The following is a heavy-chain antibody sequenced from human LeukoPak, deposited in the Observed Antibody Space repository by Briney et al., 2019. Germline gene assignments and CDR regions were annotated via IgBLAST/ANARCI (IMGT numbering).Heavy chain of an antibody. J-gene: IGHJ4*02. Sequence: SETLSLTCSVFGDSVSNHAYYWAWIRQAPGKRLEWMGSGHYRETTYSSPSLKSRVTISVDTSKNQVSLKLNSVTAADTAVYYCARQNYDFWPGLLHPDYWGQGIFVAASS. CDR3: ARQNYDFWPGLLHPDY. CDR1: GDSVSNHAYY. D-gene: IGHD3/OR15-3a*01. CDR2: GHYRETT. V-gene: IGHV4-39*01.